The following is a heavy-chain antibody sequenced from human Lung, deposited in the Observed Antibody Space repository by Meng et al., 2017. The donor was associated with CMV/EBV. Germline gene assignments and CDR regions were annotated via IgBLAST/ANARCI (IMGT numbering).Heavy chain of an antibody. V-gene: IGHV1-2*02. D-gene: IGHD3-16*01. CDR1: GYTFTGYY. Sequence: ASXXVSXKTSGYTFTGYYLHWVRQAPGQGLEYMESIDPHNGDTNYAQKFQGRVTMTRDTSIDTAYMELSRLRSDDTAVYFCARGPGEATFTSLDAFWGQGTXVTVSS. CDR2: IDPHNGDT. CDR3: ARGPGEATFTSLDAF. J-gene: IGHJ4*02.